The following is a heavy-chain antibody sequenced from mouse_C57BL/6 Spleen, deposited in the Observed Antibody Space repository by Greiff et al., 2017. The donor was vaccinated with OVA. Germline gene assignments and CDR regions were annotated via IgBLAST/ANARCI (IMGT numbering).Heavy chain of an antibody. V-gene: IGHV1-50*01. Sequence: QVQLQQPGAELVKPGASVKLSCKASGYTFTSYWMQWVKQRPGQGLEWIGEIDPSDSYTNYNQKFKGKATLTVDTSSSTAYMQLSSLTSEDSAVYYCASTVSDVMDYWGQGTSVTVSS. CDR1: GYTFTSYW. J-gene: IGHJ4*01. CDR3: ASTVSDVMDY. CDR2: IDPSDSYT. D-gene: IGHD1-1*01.